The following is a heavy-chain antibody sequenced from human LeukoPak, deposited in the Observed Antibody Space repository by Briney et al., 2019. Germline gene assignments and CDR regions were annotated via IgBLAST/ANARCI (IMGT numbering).Heavy chain of an antibody. CDR3: AKDPNGDHIGAFDF. V-gene: IGHV3-23*01. CDR2: INGRGDST. CDR1: GFTFTTYA. Sequence: GGSLRLSCAASGFTFTTYAMIWVRQAPGKGLEWVSAINGRGDSTHYADSVKGRFTISRDNSKNTLYLQMNSLRAEDTAVYYCAKDPNGDHIGAFDFWGQGTMVTVSS. D-gene: IGHD4-17*01. J-gene: IGHJ3*01.